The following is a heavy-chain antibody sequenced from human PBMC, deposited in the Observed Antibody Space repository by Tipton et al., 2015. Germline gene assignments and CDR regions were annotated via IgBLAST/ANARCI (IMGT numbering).Heavy chain of an antibody. Sequence: LRLSCAASEFTFSTYWMTWVRQAPGKGLEWIGSIYFSGSTYYNPSLRSRVAMSMDTSKNQFSPKLSSVIAADTAVYYCARASIIQGYYHDSSRYYLFNSWGQGTLVTVSS. D-gene: IGHD3-22*01. CDR1: EFTFSTYW. V-gene: IGHV4-59*13. CDR3: ARASIIQGYYHDSSRYYLFNS. CDR2: IYFSGST. J-gene: IGHJ1*01.